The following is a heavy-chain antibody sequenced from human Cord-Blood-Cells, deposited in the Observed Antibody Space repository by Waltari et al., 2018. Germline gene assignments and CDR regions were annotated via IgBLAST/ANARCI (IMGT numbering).Heavy chain of an antibody. CDR2: MNPNSGNT. Sequence: QVQLVQSGAAVPNPGASVKVSCKASGYTFTPYDTSWARPPTGQGLEWMGWMNPNSGNTGYAQKFQGRVTMTRNTSISTAYMELSSLRSEDTAVYYCARGSLLTGDLMGFDYWGQGTLVTVSS. V-gene: IGHV1-8*01. CDR3: ARGSLLTGDLMGFDY. J-gene: IGHJ4*02. CDR1: GYTFTPYD. D-gene: IGHD7-27*01.